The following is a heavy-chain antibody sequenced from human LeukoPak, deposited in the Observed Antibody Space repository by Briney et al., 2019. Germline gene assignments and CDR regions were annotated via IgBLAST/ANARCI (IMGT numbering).Heavy chain of an antibody. CDR2: INHSGST. CDR1: GGSFSGYY. V-gene: IGHV4-34*01. CDR3: ARGALV. Sequence: SETLSLTCAVYGGSFSGYYWSWIRQPPGKGLEWMGEINHSGSTNYNPSLKSRVTISVDTSKNQFSLKLSSVTAADTAVYYCARGALVWGQGTLVTVSS. J-gene: IGHJ4*02.